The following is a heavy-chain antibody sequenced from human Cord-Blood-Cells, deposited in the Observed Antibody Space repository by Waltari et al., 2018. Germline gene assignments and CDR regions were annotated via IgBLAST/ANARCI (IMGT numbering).Heavy chain of an antibody. CDR2: IYYSGST. CDR3: ARHRVVNDAFDI. D-gene: IGHD2-15*01. V-gene: IGHV4-39*01. J-gene: IGHJ3*02. Sequence: QLQLQESGPGLVKPSETLSLTCTVSGGSISSSSYYWGWIRQPPGKGLEWIGSIYYSGSTYYNPSLKSRVTISVDTSKNQFSLKLSSVTAADTAVYYCARHRVVNDAFDIWGQGTMVIDSS. CDR1: GGSISSSSYY.